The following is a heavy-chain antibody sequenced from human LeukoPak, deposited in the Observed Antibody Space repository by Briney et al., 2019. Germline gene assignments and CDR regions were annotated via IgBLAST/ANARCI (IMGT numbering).Heavy chain of an antibody. Sequence: PSETLSLTCTVSGGSISSSSYYWGWIRQPPGKGLEWIGSIYYSGSTYYNPSLKSRVTISVDTPKNQFSLKLSSVTAADTAVYYCAAQWLERLNWFDPWGQGTLVTVSS. V-gene: IGHV4-39*01. CDR3: AAQWLERLNWFDP. CDR1: GGSISSSSYY. CDR2: IYYSGST. D-gene: IGHD6-19*01. J-gene: IGHJ5*02.